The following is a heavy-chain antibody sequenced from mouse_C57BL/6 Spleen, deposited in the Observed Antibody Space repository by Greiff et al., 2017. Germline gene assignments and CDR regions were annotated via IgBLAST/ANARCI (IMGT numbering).Heavy chain of an antibody. CDR3: ARGWDYAMDY. D-gene: IGHD3-3*01. CDR1: GYTFTDYN. CDR2: INPNNGGP. J-gene: IGHJ4*01. Sequence: VQLQQSGPELVKPGASVKMSCKASGYTFTDYNMHWVKQSHGKSLEWIGYINPNNGGPSYTQKFKGKATLTVNKSSSTAYMELRSLTSEDSAVYYCARGWDYAMDYWGQGTSVTVSS. V-gene: IGHV1-22*01.